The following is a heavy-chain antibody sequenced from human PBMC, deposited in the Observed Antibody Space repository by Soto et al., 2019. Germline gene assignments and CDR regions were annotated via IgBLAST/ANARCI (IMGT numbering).Heavy chain of an antibody. CDR1: GYTFTSYG. CDR2: ISAYNGNT. J-gene: IGHJ3*02. D-gene: IGHD6-19*01. V-gene: IGHV1-18*01. Sequence: EASVKVSCKASGYTFTSYGISWVRQAPGQGLEWMGWISAYNGNTNYAQKLQGRVTMTTDTSTSTAYMELRSLRSDDTAVYYCARGLIAVADNGAFDIWGQGTMVTVSS. CDR3: ARGLIAVADNGAFDI.